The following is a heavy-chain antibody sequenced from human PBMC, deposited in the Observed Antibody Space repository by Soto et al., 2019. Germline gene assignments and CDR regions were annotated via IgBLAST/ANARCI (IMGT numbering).Heavy chain of an antibody. CDR2: ISAYSGNT. V-gene: IGHV1-18*01. Sequence: ASVKVSCKASGYTFTSYGISWVRQAPGQGLEWMGWISAYSGNTNYAQKLQGRVTMTTDTSTNTAYMELRSLRSDDTAVYYCARDIGYCSSTSCYPMFGYYYYGMDVWGQGTTVTVSS. CDR1: GYTFTSYG. J-gene: IGHJ6*02. D-gene: IGHD2-2*01. CDR3: ARDIGYCSSTSCYPMFGYYYYGMDV.